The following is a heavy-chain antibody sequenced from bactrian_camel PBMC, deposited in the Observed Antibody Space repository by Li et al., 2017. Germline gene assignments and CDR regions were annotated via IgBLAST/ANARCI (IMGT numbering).Heavy chain of an antibody. CDR2: IDDDGKT. Sequence: HVQLVESGGGPVQAGESLRLTCTVSGFTATGYAMGWYRQAPGAEREFVSNIDDDGKTRYADSVKGRFTISRDNAKNTLYLQMDTLKTEDTAMYYCATGDYRGPGTQVTVS. CDR3: ATGDY. CDR1: GFTATGYA. J-gene: IGHJ4*01. V-gene: IGHV3S57*01.